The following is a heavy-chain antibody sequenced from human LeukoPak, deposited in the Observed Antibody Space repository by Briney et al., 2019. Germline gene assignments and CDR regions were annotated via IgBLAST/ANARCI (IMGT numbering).Heavy chain of an antibody. CDR2: ISAYNGNT. Sequence: ASVKVSCKASDYTFTSYGISWVRQAPGQGLEWMGWISAYNGNTNYAQKFQGRVTVTTDTSTSTAYMELRSLRSDDTAVYYCAREMAVAGSGVIDSWGQGTLVTVSS. D-gene: IGHD6-19*01. V-gene: IGHV1-18*01. CDR3: AREMAVAGSGVIDS. J-gene: IGHJ4*02. CDR1: DYTFTSYG.